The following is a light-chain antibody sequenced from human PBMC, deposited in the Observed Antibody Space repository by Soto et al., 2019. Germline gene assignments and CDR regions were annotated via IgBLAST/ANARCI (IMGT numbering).Light chain of an antibody. CDR3: QHYNNWSPWT. V-gene: IGKV3-15*01. CDR1: QSVSSN. J-gene: IGKJ1*01. CDR2: GAS. Sequence: EIVMTQAPATLSVSPGERATLSCRASQSVSSNLAWYQQTPGQAPRRLIYGASTRATGIPARFSGSGSGTDFTLTIRRLQSEDFAVYYWQHYNNWSPWTFGQGTKVEIK.